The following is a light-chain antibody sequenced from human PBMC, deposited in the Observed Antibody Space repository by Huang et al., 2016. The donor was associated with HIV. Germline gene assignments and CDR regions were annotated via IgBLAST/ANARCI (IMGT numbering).Light chain of an antibody. CDR1: QSVKSSR. J-gene: IGKJ1*01. CDR3: QQYGSAWT. Sequence: EIVLTPSPGTLSLSPGETATLSCRASQSVKSSRLAWYQQKPGQAPRLLIYGASSRATGIADRFSGSGSGTDFTLTISRLEPEDFVLYYCQQYGSAWTFGQGTKVEMK. V-gene: IGKV3-20*01. CDR2: GAS.